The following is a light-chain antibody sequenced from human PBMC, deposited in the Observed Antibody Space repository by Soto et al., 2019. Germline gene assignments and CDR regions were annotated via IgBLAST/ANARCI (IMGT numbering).Light chain of an antibody. Sequence: QCVLTQPPSVSAAAGQKVTISCSGSSSNIGKNYVSWYQQLPGTAPKLLIYENNKRPSGIPDRFSGSKSGTSATLDITGLQAGDEAEYFCGTWDSSLRHLYLFATGTKVTVL. CDR2: ENN. J-gene: IGLJ1*01. V-gene: IGLV1-51*02. CDR1: SSNIGKNY. CDR3: GTWDSSLRHLYL.